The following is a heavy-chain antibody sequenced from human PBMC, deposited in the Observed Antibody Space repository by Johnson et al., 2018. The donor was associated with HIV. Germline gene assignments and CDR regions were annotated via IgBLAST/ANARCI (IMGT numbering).Heavy chain of an antibody. CDR2: IQFDGSHK. D-gene: IGHD4-11*01. CDR3: AKETRDSRSAFDV. Sequence: HVQLVESGGGVVQPGGSLRLTCKASGFSFSNYAIHWVRQAPGTGLEWVTFIQFDGSHKYSADFVKGRFTISRDTSKKSVFLQMNNLRPEDTAVYYCAKETRDSRSAFDVWGQGTLVTVSS. CDR1: GFSFSNYA. J-gene: IGHJ3*01. V-gene: IGHV3-30*02.